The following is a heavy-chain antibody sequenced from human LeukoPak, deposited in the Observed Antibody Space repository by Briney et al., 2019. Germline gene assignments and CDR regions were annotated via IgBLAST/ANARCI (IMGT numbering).Heavy chain of an antibody. V-gene: IGHV3-33*01. D-gene: IGHD1-20*01. CDR1: GFTYSSYG. CDR3: ARDNFGFDY. CDR2: LWSDGSNK. Sequence: GRSLRLSCAASGFTYSSYGMHWVRQAPGKGLEWVAVLWSDGSNKYYADSVKGRFTISRDNSKNTLYLQMNSLRAEDTAVFYCARDNFGFDYWGQGTLVTVSS. J-gene: IGHJ4*02.